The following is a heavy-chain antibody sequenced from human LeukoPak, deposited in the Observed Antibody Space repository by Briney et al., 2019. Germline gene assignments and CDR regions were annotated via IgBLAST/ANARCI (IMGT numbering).Heavy chain of an antibody. J-gene: IGHJ4*02. Sequence: ASVKVSCKASGYTFSDYYMQWIRQAPGQGLEWMGWITPSGGTNYPQKFQGRVAITWDTSITTAYMDLSRLTSDDTAVYYCARDRYGDGFAHLDYWGQGALVTVSS. CDR1: GYTFSDYY. D-gene: IGHD5-24*01. V-gene: IGHV1-2*02. CDR3: ARDRYGDGFAHLDY. CDR2: ITPSGGT.